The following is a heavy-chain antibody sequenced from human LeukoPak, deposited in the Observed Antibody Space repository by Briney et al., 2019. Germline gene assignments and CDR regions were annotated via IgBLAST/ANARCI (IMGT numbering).Heavy chain of an antibody. CDR2: IYHSGST. D-gene: IGHD6-13*01. CDR1: GGSISSYY. CDR3: ARESSSWYIFDY. Sequence: SETLSLTCTVSGGSISSYYWSWIRQPPGKGLEWIGYIYHSGSTNYNPSLKSRVTISVDTSKNQFSLKLSSVTAADTAVYYCARESSSWYIFDYWGQGTLVTVSS. V-gene: IGHV4-59*01. J-gene: IGHJ4*02.